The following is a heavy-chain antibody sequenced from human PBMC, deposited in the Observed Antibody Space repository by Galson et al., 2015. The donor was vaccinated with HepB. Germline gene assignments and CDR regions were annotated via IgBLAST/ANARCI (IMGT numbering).Heavy chain of an antibody. V-gene: IGHV2-5*02. D-gene: IGHD2-15*01. J-gene: IGHJ4*02. CDR2: IYWDDDK. CDR1: GFSLSTSGVG. CDR3: AHRSKVVAATFFDY. Sequence: PALVKPTQTLTLTCTFSGFSLSTSGVGVGWIRQPPGKALEWLALIYWDDDKRYSPSLKSRLTITKDTSKNQVVLTMTNMDPVDTATYYCAHRSKVVAATFFDYWGQGTLVTVSS.